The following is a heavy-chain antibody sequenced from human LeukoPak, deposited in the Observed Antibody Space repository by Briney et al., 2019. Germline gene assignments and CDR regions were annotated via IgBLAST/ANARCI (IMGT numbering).Heavy chain of an antibody. CDR2: ITGSGGST. CDR1: GFTFSSHA. CDR3: AKDGGGSLEWLPPMDV. J-gene: IGHJ6*02. V-gene: IGHV3-23*01. D-gene: IGHD3-3*01. Sequence: GGSLRLSCAASGFTFSSHAMGWVRQAPGKGLEWVSSITGSGGSTYYGDSVKGRFTISRDNSKNTLYLQMNSLRAEDTAVYYCAKDGGGSLEWLPPMDVWGQGATVTVSS.